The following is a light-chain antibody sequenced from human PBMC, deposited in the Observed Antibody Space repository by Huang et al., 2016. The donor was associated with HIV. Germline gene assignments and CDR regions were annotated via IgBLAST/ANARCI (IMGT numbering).Light chain of an antibody. CDR3: QQYDNRIT. CDR2: DAS. V-gene: IGKV1-33*01. Sequence: DIQMTQSPSSLSSSLGDRVTITCQASQDISTSLNWYQQKPGKAPKLLIYDASNLETGVPSRFSGSGSGTDFTFTISSLQPEDIATYYCQQYDNRITFGGGTKVEIK. J-gene: IGKJ4*01. CDR1: QDISTS.